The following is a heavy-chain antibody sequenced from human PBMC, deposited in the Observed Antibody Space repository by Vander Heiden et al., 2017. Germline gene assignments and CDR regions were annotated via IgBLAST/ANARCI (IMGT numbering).Heavy chain of an antibody. V-gene: IGHV3-33*01. CDR3: ARVVVTGLGLSVYASHRSPMDV. J-gene: IGHJ6*02. D-gene: IGHD2-8*01. Sequence: QVQLVESGGGVVQPGRSLRLSCAASGFTFSSYGMHWVRQAPGKGLGWVAVIWYDGSNKYYADSVKGRFTISRDNSKNTLYLQMNSLRAEDTAVYYCARVVVTGLGLSVYASHRSPMDVWGQGTTVTVSS. CDR2: IWYDGSNK. CDR1: GFTFSSYG.